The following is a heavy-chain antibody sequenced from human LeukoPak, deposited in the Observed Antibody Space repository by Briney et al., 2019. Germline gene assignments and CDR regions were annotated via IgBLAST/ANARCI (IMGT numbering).Heavy chain of an antibody. CDR3: AKDRDFDLLLSIRENWFDL. J-gene: IGHJ5*02. CDR1: GITFSSYG. Sequence: GGSLGLSCAASGITFSSYGMTWVRQAPGKGLEWVSYIGGSGGSTDYAESVKGRFTISRDNFKNTLYLQMNSLRAEDTAVYYCAKDRDFDLLLSIRENWFDLWGQGNLVTVSS. V-gene: IGHV3-23*01. D-gene: IGHD3-9*01. CDR2: IGGSGGST.